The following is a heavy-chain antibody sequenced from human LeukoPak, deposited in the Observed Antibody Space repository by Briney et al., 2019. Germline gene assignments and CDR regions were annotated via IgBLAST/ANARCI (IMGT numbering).Heavy chain of an antibody. Sequence: GGSLRLSCAASGFSFSSYSMSWVRQAPGKGLEWLSYIVGSSTIIYYADSVKGRFTISRDNAQNSLYLQMNSLRAEDTAIYYCATSRDSSGYFFVNYSDNWGQGTLVTVSP. CDR1: GFSFSSYS. CDR3: ATSRDSSGYFFVNYSDN. J-gene: IGHJ4*02. V-gene: IGHV3-48*01. D-gene: IGHD3-22*01. CDR2: IVGSSTII.